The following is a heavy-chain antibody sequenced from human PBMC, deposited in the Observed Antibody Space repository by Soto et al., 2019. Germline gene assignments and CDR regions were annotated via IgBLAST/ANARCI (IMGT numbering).Heavy chain of an antibody. J-gene: IGHJ3*02. V-gene: IGHV4-39*01. CDR1: GGSISSSSYY. D-gene: IGHD3-3*01. Sequence: TSETLSLTCTVSGGSISSSSYYWGWIRQPPGKGLEWIGSIYYSGSTYYNPSLKSRVTISVDTSKNQFSLKLSSVNAADTAVYYFAVTIFGVVKCARGAFDIPAQRTMVPVSS. CDR3: AVTIFGVVKCARGAFDI. CDR2: IYYSGST.